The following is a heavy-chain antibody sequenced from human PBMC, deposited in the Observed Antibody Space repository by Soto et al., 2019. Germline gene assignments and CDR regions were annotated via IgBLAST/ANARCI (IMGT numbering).Heavy chain of an antibody. V-gene: IGHV5-51*01. CDR2: IYPGDSDT. Sequence: PGESLKISCKGSGYSFISYWIGWVRQMPGKGLEWMGIIYPGDSDTRYSPSFQGQVTISVDKSISTAYLQWSSLKASDTAMYYCARLGKDIVLVPAASLYGMDVWGQGTTVTVSS. CDR1: GYSFISYW. J-gene: IGHJ6*02. D-gene: IGHD2-2*01. CDR3: ARLGKDIVLVPAASLYGMDV.